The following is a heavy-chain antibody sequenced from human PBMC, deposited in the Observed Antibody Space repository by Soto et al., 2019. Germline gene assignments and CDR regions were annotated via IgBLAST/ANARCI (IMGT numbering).Heavy chain of an antibody. CDR3: ARDWSGVDY. V-gene: IGHV1-18*01. Sequence: QVQLVPSGAEVKKPGASVKVSCKASGYTFTSYGISWVRQAPGQGLEWMGWINAYNGNTNYAQKLQGRVTITADGSTSTAYMELRSLRSDDTAVYSGARDWSGVDYWGQGTLVTVSS. CDR2: INAYNGNT. CDR1: GYTFTSYG. J-gene: IGHJ4*02.